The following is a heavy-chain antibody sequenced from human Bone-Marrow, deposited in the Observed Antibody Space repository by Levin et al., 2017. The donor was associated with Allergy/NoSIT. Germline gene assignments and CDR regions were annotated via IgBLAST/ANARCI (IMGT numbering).Heavy chain of an antibody. V-gene: IGHV3-23*01. D-gene: IGHD3-10*01. CDR3: ARSFLPGEFSIYWFGP. Sequence: SCAASGFTFNSYAMNWVRQAPGKGLEWVSTIRGRGDITYYADSVKGRFTISRDNSKNTLYLQMNSLRAEDTAVYYCARSFLPGEFSIYWFGPWGQGTLVTVSS. CDR1: GFTFNSYA. CDR2: IRGRGDIT. J-gene: IGHJ5*02.